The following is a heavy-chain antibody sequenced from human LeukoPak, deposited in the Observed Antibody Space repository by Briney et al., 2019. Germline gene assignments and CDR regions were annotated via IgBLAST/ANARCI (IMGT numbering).Heavy chain of an antibody. V-gene: IGHV1-2*02. D-gene: IGHD6-19*01. J-gene: IGHJ6*03. CDR1: GYTFTGYY. CDR3: ARDLYQWLPSTRPRDYYYYMDV. Sequence: ASVKVSCKASGYTFTGYYIHWMRQAPGQGLEYMGWINPNSGGTNYAQKFQGRVTMTRDTSISTAYMELSRLRSDDTAVYYCARDLYQWLPSTRPRDYYYYMDVWGEGTTVTVSS. CDR2: INPNSGGT.